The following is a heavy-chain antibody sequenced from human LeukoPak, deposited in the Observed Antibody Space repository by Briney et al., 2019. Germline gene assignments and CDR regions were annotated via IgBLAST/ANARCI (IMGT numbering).Heavy chain of an antibody. J-gene: IGHJ4*02. CDR2: ISGSGGST. V-gene: IGHV3-23*01. D-gene: IGHD7-27*01. CDR3: AKDGGLWVSAHWGDS. Sequence: GGSLRLSCAASGFTFSSYAMSWVRQAPGKGLEWVSAISGSGGSTYYADSVKGRFTISRDNSKNTLFLQMNSLRAEDTAVYYCAKDGGLWVSAHWGDSWGRGTLVTVSS. CDR1: GFTFSSYA.